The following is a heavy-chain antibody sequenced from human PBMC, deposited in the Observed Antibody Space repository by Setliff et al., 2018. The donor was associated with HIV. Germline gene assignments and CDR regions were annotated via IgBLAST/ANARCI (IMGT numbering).Heavy chain of an antibody. D-gene: IGHD3-10*01. J-gene: IGHJ4*02. Sequence: SETLSLTCAVYGGSFSGYYWGWIRQPPGKGLEWIGSIYYTGRSFHNPSLKSRITISVDTSKNQFSLKLSSVTAADTAVYYCGRENPGDYWGQGTLVTVS. CDR1: GGSFSGYY. CDR2: IYYTGRS. CDR3: GRENPGDY. V-gene: IGHV4-39*01.